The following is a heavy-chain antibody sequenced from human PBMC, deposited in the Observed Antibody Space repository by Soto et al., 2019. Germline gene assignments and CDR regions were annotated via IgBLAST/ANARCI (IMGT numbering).Heavy chain of an antibody. CDR1: GDIFDNYA. D-gene: IGHD5-12*01. Sequence: PVKVSCKASGDIFDNYAISWVRQAPGQGLEWLGGISPVIGTTHYSQRFQGRLTITADRSTMTTYMELSGLKSEDTAIYLCARDYSGYDPALNRFGTWGQGSLGTVSS. CDR2: ISPVIGTT. V-gene: IGHV1-69*06. CDR3: ARDYSGYDPALNRFGT. J-gene: IGHJ5*02.